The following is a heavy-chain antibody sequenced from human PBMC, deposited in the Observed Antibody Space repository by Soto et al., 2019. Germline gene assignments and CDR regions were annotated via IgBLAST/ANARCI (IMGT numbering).Heavy chain of an antibody. CDR3: AKDRGDNSDYPIPAY. CDR1: RFTFSSSA. J-gene: IGHJ4*02. Sequence: GSLRISCAASRFTFSSSAINWVLPTPWKGLEWVSMIRDGVGDTYYAESVKGRFTISRDSSKNTLYLQMNSLRAEDTALYYCAKDRGDNSDYPIPAYWGLGTLVTVSS. CDR2: IRDGVGDT. V-gene: IGHV3-23*01. D-gene: IGHD3-22*01.